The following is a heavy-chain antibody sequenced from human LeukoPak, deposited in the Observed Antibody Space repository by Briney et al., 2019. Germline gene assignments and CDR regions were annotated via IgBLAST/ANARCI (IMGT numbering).Heavy chain of an antibody. Sequence: TGRSLRLSCAASGFTFRSYGMHWVRQAPGKGLQWVAVIWYDGGNKYYADSVKGRFTISRDNSKNTLSLQMNSLRAEDTAVYYCARELPPLEKYYFDYWGQGTLVTVSS. J-gene: IGHJ4*02. V-gene: IGHV3-33*01. CDR3: ARELPPLEKYYFDY. CDR2: IWYDGGNK. CDR1: GFTFRSYG. D-gene: IGHD3-3*01.